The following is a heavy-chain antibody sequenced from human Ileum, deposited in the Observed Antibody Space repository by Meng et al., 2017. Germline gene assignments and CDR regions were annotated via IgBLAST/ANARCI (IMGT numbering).Heavy chain of an antibody. V-gene: IGHV3-7*01. CDR3: ARDQYVSGSWLYYYYGMDV. CDR1: GFTFSSYW. J-gene: IGHJ6*02. Sequence: SWAASGFTFSSYWMSWVRQAPGKGLEWVANIKQDGSEKYYVDSVKGRFTISRDNAKNSLYLQMNSLRAEDTAVYYCARDQYVSGSWLYYYYGMDVWGQGTTVTVSS. D-gene: IGHD6-13*01. CDR2: IKQDGSEK.